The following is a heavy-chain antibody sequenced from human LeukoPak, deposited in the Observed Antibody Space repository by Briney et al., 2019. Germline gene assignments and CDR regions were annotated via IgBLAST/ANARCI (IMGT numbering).Heavy chain of an antibody. J-gene: IGHJ6*02. CDR2: IWYDGSNK. CDR3: ARDERYCSGGSCYPSDGMDV. D-gene: IGHD2-15*01. V-gene: IGHV3-33*01. CDR1: GFTFGSYG. Sequence: PGRSLRLSCAASGFTFGSYGMHWVRQAPGKGLEWVAVIWYDGSNKYYADSVKGRFTISRDNSKNTLYLQMNSLRAEDTAVYYCARDERYCSGGSCYPSDGMDVWGQGTTVTVSS.